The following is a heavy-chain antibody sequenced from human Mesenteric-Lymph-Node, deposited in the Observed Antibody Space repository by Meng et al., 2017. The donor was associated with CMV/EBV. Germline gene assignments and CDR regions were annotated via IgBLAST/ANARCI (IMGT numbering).Heavy chain of an antibody. CDR3: TKAYCSSSSCYYFDY. V-gene: IGHV3-23*01. D-gene: IGHD2-2*01. CDR1: GFTFSNYA. Sequence: GESLKISCAASGFTFSNYAMTWVRQAPGEGLEWVSEISGSGDTTHYADSVKGRFTVSRENSKSSLNLQMNSLRTEDTALYYCTKAYCSSSSCYYFDYWGQGTLVTVSS. J-gene: IGHJ4*02. CDR2: ISGSGDTT.